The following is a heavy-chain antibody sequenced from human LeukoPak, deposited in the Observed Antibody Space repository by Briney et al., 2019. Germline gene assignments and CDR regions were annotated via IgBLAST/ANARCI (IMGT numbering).Heavy chain of an antibody. CDR3: ARQGYNWNSAY. V-gene: IGHV4-39*01. D-gene: IGHD1-7*01. CDR2: IYYSGST. CDR1: GGSISSSSYY. Sequence: SETLSLTCTVSGGSISSSSYYWGWIRQPPGNGLEWIGSIYYSGSTYYNPSLKSRVTISVDTSKNQFSLKLSSVTAADTAVYYCARQGYNWNSAYWGQGTLVTVSS. J-gene: IGHJ4*02.